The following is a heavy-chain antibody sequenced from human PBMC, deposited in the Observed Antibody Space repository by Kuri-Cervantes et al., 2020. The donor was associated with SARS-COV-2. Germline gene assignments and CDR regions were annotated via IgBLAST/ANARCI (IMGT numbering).Heavy chain of an antibody. Sequence: GGSLRLSCAASGFTFSSYAMSWVRQAPGKGLEWVSAISGSGGSTYYADSVKGRLTISRDNSKNTLYLQMNSLRAEDTAVYYCASGIAVAGLAYMDVWGKGATVTVSS. V-gene: IGHV3-23*01. CDR2: ISGSGGST. D-gene: IGHD6-19*01. CDR3: ASGIAVAGLAYMDV. CDR1: GFTFSSYA. J-gene: IGHJ6*03.